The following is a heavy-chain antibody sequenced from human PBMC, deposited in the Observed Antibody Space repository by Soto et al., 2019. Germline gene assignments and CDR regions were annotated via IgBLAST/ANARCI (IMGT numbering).Heavy chain of an antibody. Sequence: QLQLQESGSGLVKPSQTLSLTCAVSGGSISSGGYSWSWIRQPPGKGLEWIGYIYHSGSTYYNPSLKSRVTISVDRSKSQVSLKLSSVTAADTAVYYCASSQGADAPIVPFTYWGQGTLVTVSS. CDR3: ASSQGADAPIVPFTY. V-gene: IGHV4-30-2*01. CDR2: IYHSGST. D-gene: IGHD2-2*01. J-gene: IGHJ4*02. CDR1: GGSISSGGYS.